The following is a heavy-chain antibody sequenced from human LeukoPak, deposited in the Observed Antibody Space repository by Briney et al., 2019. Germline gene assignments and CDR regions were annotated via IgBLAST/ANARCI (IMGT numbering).Heavy chain of an antibody. D-gene: IGHD6-13*01. Sequence: GGSLRLSCAASGFTFSSYEMNWVRQAPGKGLEWISYITPSGDSLYYADSVKGRFTISRDNAKNSLYLQMNSLRAEDTAVYYCARLYSSSWPLDYWGQGTLVTVSS. CDR3: ARLYSSSWPLDY. J-gene: IGHJ4*02. CDR2: ITPSGDSL. V-gene: IGHV3-48*03. CDR1: GFTFSSYE.